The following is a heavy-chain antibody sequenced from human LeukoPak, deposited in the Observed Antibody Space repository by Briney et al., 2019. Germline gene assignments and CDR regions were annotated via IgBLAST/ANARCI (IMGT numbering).Heavy chain of an antibody. J-gene: IGHJ4*02. CDR1: GFTFGDYA. CDR3: TREAGPQVN. V-gene: IGHV3-49*04. CDR2: IRSKAYGGTT. D-gene: IGHD4-23*01. Sequence: PGGSLRLSCTASGFTFGDYAMSWVRQAPGKGLEWVGFIRSKAYGGTTEYAASVKGRFTISRDDSKSIAYLQMNSLKTEDTAVYYCTREAGPQVNWGQGTLVTVSS.